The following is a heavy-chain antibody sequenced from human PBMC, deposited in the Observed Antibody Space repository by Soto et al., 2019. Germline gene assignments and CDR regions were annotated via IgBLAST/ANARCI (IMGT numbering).Heavy chain of an antibody. CDR1: GFTFSSYA. J-gene: IGHJ4*02. CDR3: ARESPRYAIDY. V-gene: IGHV3-30-3*01. Sequence: QVQLMESGGGVVQPGRSLRLSCAASGFTFSSYAMHWVRQAPGKGLEWVAVISYDGSNKYYADSAKGRFTISRDNSKNTLYLQMNSLRAEDTAVYYCARESPRYAIDYWGQGTLVTVSS. CDR2: ISYDGSNK. D-gene: IGHD2-8*01.